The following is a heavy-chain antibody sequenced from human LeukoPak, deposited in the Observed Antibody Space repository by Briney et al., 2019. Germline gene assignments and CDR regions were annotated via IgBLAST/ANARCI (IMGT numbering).Heavy chain of an antibody. J-gene: IGHJ4*02. Sequence: GGSLRLSCAASGFTFSSYAMSWVRQAPGKGLEWVAVISYDGSNKYYADSVKGRFTISRDNSKNTLYLQMNSLRAEDTAVYYCARDGQWELLMGFDYWGQGTLVTVSS. CDR3: ARDGQWELLMGFDY. CDR2: ISYDGSNK. D-gene: IGHD1-26*01. V-gene: IGHV3-30-3*01. CDR1: GFTFSSYA.